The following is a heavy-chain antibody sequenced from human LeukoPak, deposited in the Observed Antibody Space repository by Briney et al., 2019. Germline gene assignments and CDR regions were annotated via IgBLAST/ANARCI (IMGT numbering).Heavy chain of an antibody. V-gene: IGHV4-59*01. J-gene: IGHJ3*01. CDR3: AREGYCSSTSCYSDAFDL. D-gene: IGHD2-2*01. CDR1: GGSISSYY. Sequence: PSETLSLTCTVSGGSISSYYWSWIRQPPGKGLEWIGYIYYSGSTNYNPSLKSRVTISVDTSKNQFSLKLSSVTAADTAVYYCAREGYCSSTSCYSDAFDLWGQGTMVTVFS. CDR2: IYYSGST.